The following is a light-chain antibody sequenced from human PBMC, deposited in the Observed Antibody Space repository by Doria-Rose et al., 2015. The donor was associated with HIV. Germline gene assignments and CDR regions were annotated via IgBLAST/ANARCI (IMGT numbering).Light chain of an antibody. CDR2: DGS. CDR3: HQYGTSWT. CDR1: QSFSSTY. J-gene: IGKJ1*01. Sequence: TQSPGTLSLSPGERATLSCRASQSFSSTYLAWYQQKPGQAPSLLIYDGSTRATGIPDRFSASGSGTDRTLTINRLEPEDFALYYCHQYGTSWTFGQGTKVEI. V-gene: IGKV3-20*01.